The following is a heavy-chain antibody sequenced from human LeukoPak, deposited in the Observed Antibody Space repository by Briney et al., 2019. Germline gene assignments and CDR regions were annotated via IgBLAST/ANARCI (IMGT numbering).Heavy chain of an antibody. V-gene: IGHV3-64*02. CDR2: IKSDGSKT. J-gene: IGHJ4*02. CDR3: ARGRGGSYDY. Sequence: GRSLRLSCAASGFTFSTFAMHWVRQAPGKGLEYVAAIKSDGSKTFYADSVKDRFSISRDNSKNTLYLQMGSLRAEDMAVYYCARGRGGSYDYWGQGILVTVSS. D-gene: IGHD1-26*01. CDR1: GFTFSTFA.